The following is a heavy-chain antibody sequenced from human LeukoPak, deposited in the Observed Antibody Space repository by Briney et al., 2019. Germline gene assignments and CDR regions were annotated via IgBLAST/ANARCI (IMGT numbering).Heavy chain of an antibody. V-gene: IGHV3-23*01. CDR1: GFMFRNYA. CDR2: ISGSGDST. CDR3: AKAFDPPSPLSSVYSKFFGSFDY. Sequence: GGSLRLSCTASGFMFRNYAMSWVRQAPGKGLEWVSGISGSGDSTNYADSVKGRFTISRDNSKNTLFLQVNSLRAEDTAVYYCAKAFDPPSPLSSVYSKFFGSFDYGGKETLVTVSS. J-gene: IGHJ4*02. D-gene: IGHD3-3*01.